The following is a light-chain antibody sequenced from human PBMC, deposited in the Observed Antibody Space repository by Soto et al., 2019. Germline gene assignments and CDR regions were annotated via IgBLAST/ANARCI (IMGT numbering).Light chain of an antibody. J-gene: IGLJ2*01. CDR3: AAWDVSLVV. Sequence: QSVLTQPPSASGTPGQRVTISCSGSSSNIGTNTVTWYQQLPGAAPKLLIYSDNQRASGVPDRFSGSKSGTSASLAISGLQSEDEADYYCAAWDVSLVVFGGGTKVNVL. CDR2: SDN. CDR1: SSNIGTNT. V-gene: IGLV1-44*01.